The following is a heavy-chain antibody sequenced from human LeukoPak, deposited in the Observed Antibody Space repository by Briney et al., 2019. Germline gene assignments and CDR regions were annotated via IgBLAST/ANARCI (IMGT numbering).Heavy chain of an antibody. CDR3: AKDGVTGGFDY. J-gene: IGHJ4*02. V-gene: IGHV3-9*01. Sequence: PGGSLRLFCAASGFTFDDYAMHWVRQAPGKGLEWVSGISWNSGSIGYADSVKGRFTISRDNAKNSLYLQMNSLRAEDTALYYCAKDGVTGGFDYWGQGTLVTVSS. CDR1: GFTFDDYA. CDR2: ISWNSGSI. D-gene: IGHD7-27*01.